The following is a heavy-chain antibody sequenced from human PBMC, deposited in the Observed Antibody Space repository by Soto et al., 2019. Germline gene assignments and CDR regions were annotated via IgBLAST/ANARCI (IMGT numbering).Heavy chain of an antibody. D-gene: IGHD5-12*01. V-gene: IGHV1-2*02. Sequence: QVQLVQSGAEMKKPGASVTVSCKASGYSFTGYYLHWVRQAPGQGLEWLGWINSNSGATNHAQKFQGRVTMTRDRSITTAYMDLNRLTSDDTAVYYCARDSVSTIGDFDNWGQGTLVTVSS. CDR1: GYSFTGYY. CDR2: INSNSGAT. J-gene: IGHJ4*02. CDR3: ARDSVSTIGDFDN.